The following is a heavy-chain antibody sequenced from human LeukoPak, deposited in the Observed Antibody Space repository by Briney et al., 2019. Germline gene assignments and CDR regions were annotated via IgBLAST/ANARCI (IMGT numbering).Heavy chain of an antibody. CDR2: IYYSGNT. V-gene: IGHV4-39*07. Sequence: PSETLSLTCTVSGGSFSSTDYYWVWIRQPPGKGLEWIGNIYYSGNTYYNPSLKSRVTISVDTSKNQFSLKLSSVTAADTAVYYCARRYRSSGWHYSWGQGTLVTVSS. D-gene: IGHD6-19*01. CDR3: ARRYRSSGWHYS. J-gene: IGHJ4*02. CDR1: GGSFSSTDYY.